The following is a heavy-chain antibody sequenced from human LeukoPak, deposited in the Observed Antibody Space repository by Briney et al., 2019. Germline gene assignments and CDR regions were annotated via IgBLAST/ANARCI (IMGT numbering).Heavy chain of an antibody. CDR2: INPNSGGT. CDR1: GYTFTGYY. V-gene: IGHV1-2*02. Sequence: ASVKVSCKASGYTFTGYYMHWVRQAPGQGLEWMGWINPNSGGTNYAQKFQGRVTMTRDTSISTAYMELSRLRSDDTAVYYCARGRPGRAAIPPEHRGQGTLVTVSS. CDR3: ARGRPGRAAIPPEH. D-gene: IGHD2-2*01. J-gene: IGHJ4*01.